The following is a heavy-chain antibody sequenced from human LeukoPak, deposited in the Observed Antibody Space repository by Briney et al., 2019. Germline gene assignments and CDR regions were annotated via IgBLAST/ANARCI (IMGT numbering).Heavy chain of an antibody. J-gene: IGHJ6*03. D-gene: IGHD6-13*01. Sequence: KSSETLSLTCAVYGGSFSGHYWSWIRQPPGKGLEWIGEISQGGGTNYNPSLKSRVIISADVSKNQFSLKLSSVTAADTAIYYCARHGRRYTNRFNYYFYMDVWGKGTTVTVSS. CDR3: ARHGRRYTNRFNYYFYMDV. V-gene: IGHV4-34*01. CDR2: ISQGGGT. CDR1: GGSFSGHY.